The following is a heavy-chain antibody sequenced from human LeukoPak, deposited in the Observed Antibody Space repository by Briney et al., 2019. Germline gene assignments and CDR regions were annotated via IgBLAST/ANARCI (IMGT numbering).Heavy chain of an antibody. CDR1: GGSFSGYY. D-gene: IGHD2-2*01. V-gene: IGHV4-34*01. Sequence: SETLSLTCAVYGGSFSGYYWSWIRQPPGKGLEWIGEINHSGSTNYNPSLKSRVTIPVDTSKNQFSLKLSSVTAADTAVYYCASTQYSYAGDYWGQGTLVTVSS. CDR3: ASTQYSYAGDY. CDR2: INHSGST. J-gene: IGHJ4*02.